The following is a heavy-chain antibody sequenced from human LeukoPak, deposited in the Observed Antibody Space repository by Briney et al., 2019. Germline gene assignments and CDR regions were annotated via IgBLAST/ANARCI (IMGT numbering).Heavy chain of an antibody. D-gene: IGHD3-16*01. CDR2: IYYSGTT. CDR3: AREIAKRGINWFDP. J-gene: IGHJ5*02. CDR1: GVSISSYY. V-gene: IGHV4-59*01. Sequence: SETLSLTCTVSGVSISSYYWSWIRQPPGKGLEWIGYIYYSGTTNYNPSLKNRVTISVDTYKNKLSLKLSSVTAADTAVYYCAREIAKRGINWFDPWGQGTLVTVSS.